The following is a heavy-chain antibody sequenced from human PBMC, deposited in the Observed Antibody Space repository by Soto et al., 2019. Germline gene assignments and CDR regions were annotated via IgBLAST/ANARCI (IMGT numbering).Heavy chain of an antibody. J-gene: IGHJ6*02. CDR1: GFAASTSY. D-gene: IGHD1-20*01. CDR3: ARDPPITSDYAMDV. V-gene: IGHV3-53*01. Sequence: PGGSLRLSCAASGFAASTSYMMWVRQAPGKGLECVSITYTGGSTHYADSVKGRFTVSRDDSRNTLYLQMNSLRAEDTAVYYCARDPPITSDYAMDVWGQGTTVTVSS. CDR2: TYTGGST.